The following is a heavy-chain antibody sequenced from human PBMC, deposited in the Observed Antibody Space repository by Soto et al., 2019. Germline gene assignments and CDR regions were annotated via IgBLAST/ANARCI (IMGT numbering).Heavy chain of an antibody. J-gene: IGHJ4*02. CDR3: ARVRGSFYTFDS. Sequence: QGQLAESGGGVVQPGRSLRLSCAASAFIFTDYSMHWVRQAPGKGLEWVAVISHDASYTYYADSVQGRFIISRDISKDTLYLQMNSLTPEETATYYCARVRGSFYTFDSWGQGALVIVSS. CDR1: AFIFTDYS. CDR2: ISHDASYT. V-gene: IGHV3-30*04. D-gene: IGHD1-26*01.